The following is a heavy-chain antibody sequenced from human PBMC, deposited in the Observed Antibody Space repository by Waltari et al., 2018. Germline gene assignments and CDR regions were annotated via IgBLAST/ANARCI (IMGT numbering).Heavy chain of an antibody. CDR3: ASQLGVPGY. D-gene: IGHD1-1*01. CDR1: GFTFGNYW. J-gene: IGHJ4*02. Sequence: EVQLVESGGGLVQPGGSLRLSCAASGFTFGNYWMYWVRQAPGKGLVWVSLNSKDGSITSYADSVKGRFTISRDNAQNTLYLQMNSLRAEDTAVYYCASQLGVPGYWGQGTLVTVSS. CDR2: NSKDGSIT. V-gene: IGHV3-74*01.